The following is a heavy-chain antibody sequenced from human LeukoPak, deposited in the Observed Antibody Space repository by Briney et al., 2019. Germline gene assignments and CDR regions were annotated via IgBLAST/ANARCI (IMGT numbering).Heavy chain of an antibody. CDR2: ISAYNGNT. V-gene: IGHV1-18*01. CDR1: GYTFTSYG. D-gene: IGHD3-22*01. CDR3: ARVTTYYYDSSGYSNDY. J-gene: IGHJ4*02. Sequence: ASVKVSCKASGYTFTSYGISWVRQAPGRGLEWMGWISAYNGNTNYAQKLQGRVTMTTDTSTSTAYMELRSLRSDDTAVYYCARVTTYYYDSSGYSNDYWGQGTLVTVSS.